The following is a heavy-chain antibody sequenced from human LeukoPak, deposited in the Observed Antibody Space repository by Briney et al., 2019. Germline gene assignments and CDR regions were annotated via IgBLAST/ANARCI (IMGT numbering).Heavy chain of an antibody. CDR1: GFNFGIYA. CDR2: ISSSGGST. D-gene: IGHD2-2*01. Sequence: GESLRLSCAASGFNFGIYAMNWVRQAPGKGLEWVSAISSSGGSTYYADSVKGRFTISRDNSKNTLYLQMNSLRAEDTAVYYCAKMYRPTGGYCSSTSCYPYFDYWGQGTLVTVSS. CDR3: AKMYRPTGGYCSSTSCYPYFDY. V-gene: IGHV3-23*01. J-gene: IGHJ4*02.